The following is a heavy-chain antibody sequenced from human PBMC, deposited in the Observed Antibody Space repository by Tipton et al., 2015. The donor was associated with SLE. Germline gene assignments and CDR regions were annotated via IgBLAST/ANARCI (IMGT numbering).Heavy chain of an antibody. CDR3: ASRSGSPGDY. Sequence: TLSLTCTVSGGSISSSSYYWGWIRQPPGKGLEWIGSIYYSGSTYYNPSLKSRVTISVDTSKNHFSLKLSSVTAADTAVYYCASRSGSPGDYWGQGTLVTVSS. CDR2: IYYSGST. D-gene: IGHD1-26*01. CDR1: GGSISSSSYY. J-gene: IGHJ4*02. V-gene: IGHV4-39*01.